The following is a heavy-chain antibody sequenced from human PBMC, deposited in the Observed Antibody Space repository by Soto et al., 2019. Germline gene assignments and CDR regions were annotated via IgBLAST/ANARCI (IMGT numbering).Heavy chain of an antibody. CDR1: GYTFTGYY. CDR3: ARDPYNWNESWVAFDI. CDR2: INPNSGGT. J-gene: IGHJ3*02. D-gene: IGHD1-1*01. Sequence: ASVKVSCKASGYTFTGYYMHWVRQAPGQGLEWMGWINPNSGGTNYAQKFQGWVTMTRDTSISTAYMELSRLRSDDTAVYYCARDPYNWNESWVAFDIWGQGTMVTVSS. V-gene: IGHV1-2*04.